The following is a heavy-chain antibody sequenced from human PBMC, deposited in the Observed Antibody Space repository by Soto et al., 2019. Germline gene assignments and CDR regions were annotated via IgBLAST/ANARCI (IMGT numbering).Heavy chain of an antibody. Sequence: SETLSLTCAVYGGSFSGYYWSWIRQPPGKGLEWIGEINHSGSTNYNPSLKSRVTISVDTSKNQFSLKLSSVTAADTAVYYCARSPGIAAAGRRFDYWGQGTLVTVSS. J-gene: IGHJ4*02. CDR2: INHSGST. CDR1: GGSFSGYY. V-gene: IGHV4-34*01. D-gene: IGHD6-13*01. CDR3: ARSPGIAAAGRRFDY.